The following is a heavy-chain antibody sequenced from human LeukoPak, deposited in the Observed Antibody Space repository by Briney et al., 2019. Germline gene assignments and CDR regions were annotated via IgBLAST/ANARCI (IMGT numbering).Heavy chain of an antibody. J-gene: IGHJ4*02. Sequence: SETLSLTCNVSGASISGHYWSWIRHPAGKSLEWIGRIHTSGSPIYNPSLSSRVTMSVDTSKGQFSLTMNSLTAADTAIYYCARQRLDGDILGFDWWGQGALVTVSS. V-gene: IGHV4-4*07. CDR1: GASISGHY. CDR2: IHTSGSP. D-gene: IGHD2-21*01. CDR3: ARQRLDGDILGFDW.